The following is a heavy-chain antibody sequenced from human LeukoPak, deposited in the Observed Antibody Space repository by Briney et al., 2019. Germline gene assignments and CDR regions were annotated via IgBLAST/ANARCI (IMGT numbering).Heavy chain of an antibody. D-gene: IGHD1-14*01. CDR3: ARLGGLTGTTDY. CDR2: MNPNSGNT. J-gene: IGHJ4*02. CDR1: GYTFTSYD. V-gene: IGHV1-8*03. Sequence: ASVKVSCKASGYTFTSYDINWVRQATGQGLEWMGWMNPNSGNTGYAQKLQGRVTITRNTSISTAYMELSSLRSEDTAVYYCARLGGLTGTTDYWGQGTLVTVSS.